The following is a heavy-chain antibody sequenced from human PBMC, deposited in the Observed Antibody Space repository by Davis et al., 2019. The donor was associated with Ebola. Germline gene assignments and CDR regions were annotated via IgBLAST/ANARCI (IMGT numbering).Heavy chain of an antibody. V-gene: IGHV4-31*03. D-gene: IGHD2-8*02. CDR1: GGSVSSGGHY. CDR2: IYYSGST. Sequence: LRLSCTVSGGSVSSGGHYWSWIRQHPGKGLEWIGYIYYSGSTYYTPSLKSRVTISLDTSKNQFSLKLSSVTAADTAVYYCASLRRTITGMDDGFDIWGQGTMVTVSS. J-gene: IGHJ3*02. CDR3: ASLRRTITGMDDGFDI.